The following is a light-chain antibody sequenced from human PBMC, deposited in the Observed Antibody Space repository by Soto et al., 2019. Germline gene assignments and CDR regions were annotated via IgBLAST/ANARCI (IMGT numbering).Light chain of an antibody. CDR1: QSIRNN. V-gene: IGKV3-15*01. Sequence: EIVMAQSPATLSVSPGERATLSCRASQSIRNNLIWYQQKSGQAPRLLIYGASTGATGIPARFSGSGSGTEFTLTISSLQSEDFAVYYCQQYDNWPPYTFGQGTKVDIK. CDR3: QQYDNWPPYT. CDR2: GAS. J-gene: IGKJ2*01.